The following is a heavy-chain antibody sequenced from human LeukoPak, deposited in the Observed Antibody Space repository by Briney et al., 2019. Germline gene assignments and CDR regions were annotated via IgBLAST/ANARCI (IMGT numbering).Heavy chain of an antibody. D-gene: IGHD2-2*01. V-gene: IGHV3-30*04. Sequence: QPGRSLRLSCAASGFTFSSYAMHWVRQAPGKGLEWVAVISYDGSNKYYADSVKGRFTISRDNSKNTLYLQMNSLRAEDTAVYYCARVREIVVVPAAIDYWGQGTLVTVPS. CDR2: ISYDGSNK. CDR3: ARVREIVVVPAAIDY. J-gene: IGHJ4*02. CDR1: GFTFSSYA.